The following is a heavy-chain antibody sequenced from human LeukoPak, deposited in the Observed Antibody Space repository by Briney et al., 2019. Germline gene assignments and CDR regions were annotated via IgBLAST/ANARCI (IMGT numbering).Heavy chain of an antibody. Sequence: QPGGSLRLSCAASGXTFSSYWVSWVRQAPGKGLEWVANIKQDGSEKYYVDSVKGRFTISRDNAKNSLYLQMNSLSAEDTAVYYCARGVRGSGSYWGQGTLVTVSS. D-gene: IGHD3-10*01. J-gene: IGHJ4*02. CDR2: IKQDGSEK. V-gene: IGHV3-7*04. CDR3: ARGVRGSGSY. CDR1: GXTFSSYW.